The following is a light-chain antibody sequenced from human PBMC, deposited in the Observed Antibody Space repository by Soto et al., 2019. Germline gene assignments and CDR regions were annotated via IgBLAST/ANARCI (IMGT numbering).Light chain of an antibody. CDR3: QQYGATPRT. CDR2: GAS. J-gene: IGKJ1*01. Sequence: EIVLTQSPGTLSLSPGERATLSCRTSQSISSNYLAWYQQKPGLAPRLLIYGASGRATGIPDRFSGSGSGTEFTLTISRLEPEDFAVYYCQQYGATPRTFGQGTKVDIK. V-gene: IGKV3-20*01. CDR1: QSISSNY.